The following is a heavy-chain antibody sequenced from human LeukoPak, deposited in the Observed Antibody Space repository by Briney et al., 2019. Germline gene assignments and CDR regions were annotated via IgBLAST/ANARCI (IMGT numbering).Heavy chain of an antibody. D-gene: IGHD2-2*02. CDR3: ARDSRLLYGNWFDP. CDR2: IYTSGST. V-gene: IGHV4-4*07. CDR1: GGSISSYY. J-gene: IGHJ5*02. Sequence: SETLSLTCTVSGGSISSYYWSWIRQPAGKGLEWIGRIYTSGSTNYNPSLKSRVTMSVDMSKNQFSLKLSSVTAADTAVYYCARDSRLLYGNWFDPWGPGTLVTVSS.